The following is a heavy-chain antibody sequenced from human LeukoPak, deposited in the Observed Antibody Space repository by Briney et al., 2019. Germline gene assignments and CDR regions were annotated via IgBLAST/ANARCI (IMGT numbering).Heavy chain of an antibody. V-gene: IGHV1-46*01. Sequence: ASVKVSFKASGYTFTSYYMHWVRQAPGQGLEWMGGIAPISGTPVYAQKFQDRVNITADTSTNTAYMEMSSLTSEDTAMYYCAREGECYAESGNLIDAADVWGQGTMVIVSA. CDR2: IAPISGTP. CDR3: AREGECYAESGNLIDAADV. J-gene: IGHJ3*01. D-gene: IGHD3-10*01. CDR1: GYTFTSYY.